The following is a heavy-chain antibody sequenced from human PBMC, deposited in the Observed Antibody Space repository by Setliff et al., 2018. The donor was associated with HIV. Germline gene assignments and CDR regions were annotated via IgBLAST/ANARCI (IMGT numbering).Heavy chain of an antibody. Sequence: SETLSLTCTVSGCSISSYYWSWIRQPPGKGLEWIGYIYYSGSTNYNASLQSRVTISVDTSKNQFSLKLSSVTAADTAVYYCARRGYGYGYPIDAFDIWGQGRMVTVSS. CDR2: IYYSGST. J-gene: IGHJ3*02. D-gene: IGHD5-18*01. CDR3: ARRGYGYGYPIDAFDI. V-gene: IGHV4-59*08. CDR1: GCSISSYY.